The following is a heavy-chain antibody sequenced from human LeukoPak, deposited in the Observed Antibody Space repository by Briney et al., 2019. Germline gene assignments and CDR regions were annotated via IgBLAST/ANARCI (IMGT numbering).Heavy chain of an antibody. CDR1: GGSFSGYD. V-gene: IGHV4-34*01. CDR2: INHSGST. J-gene: IGHJ4*02. D-gene: IGHD6-13*01. Sequence: PSETLSLTCAVYGGSFSGYDWSWIRQPPGKGLEWIGEINHSGSTNYNPSLKSRVTISVDTSKNQFSLKLSSVTAADTAVYYCATGVHGIAAAGDYYFDYWGQGTLVTVSS. CDR3: ATGVHGIAAAGDYYFDY.